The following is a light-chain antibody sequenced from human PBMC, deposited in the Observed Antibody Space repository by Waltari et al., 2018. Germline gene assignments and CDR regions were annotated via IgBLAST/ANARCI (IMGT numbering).Light chain of an antibody. CDR2: EDN. CDR1: ALPRKH. Sequence: SYDLTQPPAVSVSPGQTARITCSGSALPRKHAYWYHQKSGQVPLLVIYEDNRRPSGIPERFSGSSSGTKATLTITGAQADDEGDYYCYSTDSGGDHRGVFGGGTRLTVL. J-gene: IGLJ3*02. CDR3: YSTDSGGDHRGV. V-gene: IGLV3-10*01.